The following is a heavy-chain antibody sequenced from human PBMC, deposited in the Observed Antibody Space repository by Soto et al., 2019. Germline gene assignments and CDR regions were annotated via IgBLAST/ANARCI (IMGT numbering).Heavy chain of an antibody. V-gene: IGHV1-18*01. CDR2: ISAYNGNT. J-gene: IGHJ5*02. CDR3: ARDRSLRWFGESYWFDP. CDR1: GYTFTSYG. Sequence: GASVKVSCKASGYTFTSYGISWVRQAPGQGLEWMGWISAYNGNTNYAQKLQGRVTMTTDTSTSTAYMELRSLRSDDTAVYYCARDRSLRWFGESYWFDPWGQGTLVTVSS. D-gene: IGHD3-10*01.